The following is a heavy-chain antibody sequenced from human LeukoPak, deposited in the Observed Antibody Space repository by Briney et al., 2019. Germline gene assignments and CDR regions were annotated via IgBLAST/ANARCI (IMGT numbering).Heavy chain of an antibody. CDR3: PTSNWYRLPY. J-gene: IGHJ4*02. V-gene: IGHV3-72*01. D-gene: IGHD1-1*01. CDR1: GFTFSDSF. Sequence: GGSLTLSSAASGFTFSDSFISSVRQAPGKGLEWVGRSRNKAGSYTAQYAASVEGRFTISRDESKNSLYLQISSLETDDTAVYYCPTSNWYRLPYWGQGCLDTVSS. CDR2: SRNKAGSYTA.